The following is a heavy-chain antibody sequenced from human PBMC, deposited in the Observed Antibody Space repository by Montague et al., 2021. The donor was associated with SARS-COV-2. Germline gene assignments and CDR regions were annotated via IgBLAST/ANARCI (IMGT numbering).Heavy chain of an antibody. J-gene: IGHJ3*01. CDR2: IYWDDDK. V-gene: IGHV2-5*02. CDR3: AHDPVTMREVAKDDACEF. Sequence: PALVKPTQTLTLTCTFSGFSLSTGGVGGGWIRQTPGKALEWLALIYWDDDKRYSPSLKSRLTITNDTSKNQVVLTMTNMHPVDTATYYCAHDPVTMREVAKDDACEFWGQGTLVTVSS. CDR1: GFSLSTGGVG. D-gene: IGHD4-17*01.